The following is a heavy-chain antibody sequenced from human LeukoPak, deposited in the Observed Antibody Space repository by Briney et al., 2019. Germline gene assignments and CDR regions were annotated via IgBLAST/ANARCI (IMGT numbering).Heavy chain of an antibody. V-gene: IGHV2-5*01. CDR3: ALGSTVITSWDY. CDR1: GFSLSTNGVG. J-gene: IGHJ4*02. CDR2: IYWNDDK. Sequence: SGPTLVNPTQTLTLTCTFSGFSLSTNGVGVGWIRQPPGKALEWLALIYWNDDKRYRPSLKSRLSITKDTSKNQVVLTKTKMDPVDTATYYCALGSTVITSWDYWGQGTLVTVSS. D-gene: IGHD4-23*01.